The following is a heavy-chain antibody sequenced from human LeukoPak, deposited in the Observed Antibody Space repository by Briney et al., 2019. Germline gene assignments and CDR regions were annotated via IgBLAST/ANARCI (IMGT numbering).Heavy chain of an antibody. V-gene: IGHV3-49*04. CDR1: GFTFGDYA. Sequence: GGSLRLSCTASGFTFGDYAMSWVRQAPGKGLEWVGFIRSKGYGGTTEYAASVRGRFTISRDDSKSIAYLQMSSLQTEDTAAYYCTRGQYANLFWGQGTLVTVSS. CDR2: IRSKGYGGTT. D-gene: IGHD2-2*01. CDR3: TRGQYANLF. J-gene: IGHJ4*02.